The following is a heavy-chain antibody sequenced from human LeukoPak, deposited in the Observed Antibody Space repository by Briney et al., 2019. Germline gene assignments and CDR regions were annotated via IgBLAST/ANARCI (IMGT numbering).Heavy chain of an antibody. CDR3: ARGYGSVLDY. CDR1: GFTFDDYG. CDR2: INWNGGST. J-gene: IGHJ4*02. V-gene: IGHV3-20*04. Sequence: GGSLRLSCAASGFTFDDYGMSWVRQAPGKGLEWVSGINWNGGSTGYADSVKGRFTISRDNAKNSLYLQMDSLRAGDTALYYCARGYGSVLDYWGQGTLVTVSS. D-gene: IGHD3-10*01.